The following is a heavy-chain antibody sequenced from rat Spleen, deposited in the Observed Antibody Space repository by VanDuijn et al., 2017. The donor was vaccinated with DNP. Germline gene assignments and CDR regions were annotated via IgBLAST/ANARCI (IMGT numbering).Heavy chain of an antibody. D-gene: IGHD1-2*01. V-gene: IGHV5S23*01. CDR2: IPSRGGNT. CDR3: ASLSSSPFDY. CDR1: ELSFSDYN. J-gene: IGHJ2*01. Sequence: EVQLVESGGGVVQPGRSLKLSCVASELSFSDYNMAWVRQAPTKGLEWVASIPSRGGNTYYPDSVKGRFTIYRDNAKSTLYLQMNSLRSEDTATYYCASLSSSPFDYWGQGVMVTVSS.